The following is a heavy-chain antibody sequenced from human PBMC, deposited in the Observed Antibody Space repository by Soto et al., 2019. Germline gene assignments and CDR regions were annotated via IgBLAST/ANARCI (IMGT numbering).Heavy chain of an antibody. CDR1: GFTFSSYG. CDR3: AKDVFTVEFRGVGSYYYYGMDV. D-gene: IGHD3-10*01. V-gene: IGHV3-30*18. CDR2: ISYDGSNK. Sequence: PGGSLRLSCAASGFTFSSYGMHWVRQAPGKGLEWVAVISYDGSNKYYADSVKGRFTISRDNSKNTLYLQMNSLRAEDTAVYYCAKDVFTVEFRGVGSYYYYGMDVWGQGTTVTVSS. J-gene: IGHJ6*02.